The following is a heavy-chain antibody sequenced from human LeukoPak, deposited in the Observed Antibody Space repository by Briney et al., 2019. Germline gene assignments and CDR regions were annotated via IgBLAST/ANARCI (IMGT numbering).Heavy chain of an antibody. CDR1: GVCSNY. CDR3: ATLCSGYYYGPFDY. V-gene: IGHV3-53*01. D-gene: IGHD3-22*01. J-gene: IGHJ4*02. Sequence: GGSLTLSCAASGVCSNYISWVRLAPGKGLEWVSLYSVGRRYYADSVKGRFTISRDKSKNTLYLKTNSLRAEDTAVYYCATLCSGYYYGPFDYWGQGTLVTVSS. CDR2: YSVGRR.